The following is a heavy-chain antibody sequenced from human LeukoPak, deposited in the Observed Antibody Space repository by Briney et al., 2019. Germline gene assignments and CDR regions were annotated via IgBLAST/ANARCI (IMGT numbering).Heavy chain of an antibody. V-gene: IGHV4-4*02. CDR2: IYHDGSA. D-gene: IGHD5-18*01. Sequence: SETLSLTCAVSGGSISSNNWWIWVRQSPEKGLEWIGEIYHDGSANYNPSLESRVTISMDKSKNQLSLKLNFVTAADTAVYYCARDRGGYTYSHDYWGQGTLVTVSS. CDR1: GGSISSNNW. J-gene: IGHJ4*02. CDR3: ARDRGGYTYSHDY.